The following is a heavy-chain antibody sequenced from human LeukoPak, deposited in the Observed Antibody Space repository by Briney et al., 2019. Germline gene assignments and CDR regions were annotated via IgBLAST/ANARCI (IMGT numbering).Heavy chain of an antibody. D-gene: IGHD5-18*01. V-gene: IGHV4-61*01. CDR1: GGSVISGSYS. Sequence: SETLSLTCTVSGGSVISGSYSWSWIRQPPGKGLEWIGYIYYSGSTNYNPSLKSRVTISVDTSKNQFSLKLGSVIAADTAVYYCARRGYSSGYFDYWGQGTLVTVSS. CDR3: ARRGYSSGYFDY. J-gene: IGHJ4*02. CDR2: IYYSGST.